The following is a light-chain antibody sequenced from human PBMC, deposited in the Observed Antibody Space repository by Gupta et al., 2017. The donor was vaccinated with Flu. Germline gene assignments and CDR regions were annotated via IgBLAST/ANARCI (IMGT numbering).Light chain of an antibody. CDR3: QQYYTTPIT. J-gene: IGKJ5*01. CDR1: QSVLYSSNNKNY. Sequence: SLGERATINCKSSQSVLYSSNNKNYLAWYQQKPGQPPKLLIYWASTRESGVPDRFSGSGSGTDFTLTISSLHAEDVAVYYCQQYYTTPITFGQGTRLEIK. CDR2: WAS. V-gene: IGKV4-1*01.